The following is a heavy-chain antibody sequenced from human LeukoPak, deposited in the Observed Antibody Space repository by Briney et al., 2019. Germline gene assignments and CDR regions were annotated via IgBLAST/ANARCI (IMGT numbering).Heavy chain of an antibody. CDR1: GGSISSGSYY. J-gene: IGHJ6*02. CDR2: IYYSGST. CDR3: ARDRPKYYYYGMDV. V-gene: IGHV4-61*01. D-gene: IGHD6-6*01. Sequence: SETLSLTCTVSGGSISSGSYYWGWIRQPPGKGLEWIGYIYYSGSTNYNPSLKSRVTISVDTSKNQFSLKLSSVTAADTAVYYCARDRPKYYYYGMDVWGQGTTVTVSS.